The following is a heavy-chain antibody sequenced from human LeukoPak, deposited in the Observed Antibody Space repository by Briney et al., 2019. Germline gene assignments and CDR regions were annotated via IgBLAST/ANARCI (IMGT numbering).Heavy chain of an antibody. CDR3: ARHNEYSSFYRYYYMDV. CDR2: IYYSGST. D-gene: IGHD6-6*01. CDR1: GGSISSSSYY. Sequence: PSETLSLTCTVSGGSISSSSYYWGWIRQPPGKGLEWIGSIYYSGSTYYNPSLKSRVTISVDTSKNQFSLKLSSVTAADTAVYYCARHNEYSSFYRYYYMDVWGKGTTVTVSS. V-gene: IGHV4-39*01. J-gene: IGHJ6*03.